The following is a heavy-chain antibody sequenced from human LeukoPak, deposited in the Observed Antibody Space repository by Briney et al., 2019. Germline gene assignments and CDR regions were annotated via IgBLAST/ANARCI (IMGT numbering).Heavy chain of an antibody. D-gene: IGHD2-8*01. CDR1: GFTFSSYG. Sequence: PGGSLRLSCAASGFTFSSYGMHWVRQAPGKGLEWVAVISYDGSNKYYADSVKGRFTISRDNSKNTLYLQMNSLRAEDTAVYYCASARRYCTNGVCYIDYYYYGMDVWGQGTTVTVSS. CDR3: ASARRYCTNGVCYIDYYYYGMDV. J-gene: IGHJ6*02. V-gene: IGHV3-30*03. CDR2: ISYDGSNK.